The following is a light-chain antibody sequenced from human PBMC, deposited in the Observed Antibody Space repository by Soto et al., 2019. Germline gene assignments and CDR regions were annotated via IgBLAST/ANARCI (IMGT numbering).Light chain of an antibody. CDR1: QSISSY. Sequence: DIQMTQSPTSLSASARDRVTITCRASQSISSYLNWYQQKAGRAPKLLIYAAYRLQNGVPSRFSGSGFGRNFSLTITSLQPEDFATYYCQQSYHTPYTFGQGTNLEIK. CDR3: QQSYHTPYT. J-gene: IGKJ2*01. CDR2: AAY. V-gene: IGKV1-39*01.